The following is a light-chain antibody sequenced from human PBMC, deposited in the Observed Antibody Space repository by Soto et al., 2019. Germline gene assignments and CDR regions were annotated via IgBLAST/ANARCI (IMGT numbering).Light chain of an antibody. V-gene: IGKV3-20*01. CDR1: QTIYSN. J-gene: IGKJ1*01. Sequence: TQSPATLSVSPGERATLSCRASQTIYSNVAWYQQRPGQAPRLLIYRASARATGIPGRFSGSGSGTDFTLTISRLEPEDFAVYYCQQYGSSPVTFGQGTKVDI. CDR2: RAS. CDR3: QQYGSSPVT.